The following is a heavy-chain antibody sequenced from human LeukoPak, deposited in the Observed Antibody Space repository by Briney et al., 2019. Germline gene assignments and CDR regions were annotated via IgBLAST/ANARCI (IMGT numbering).Heavy chain of an antibody. V-gene: IGHV4-59*01. J-gene: IGHJ4*02. CDR1: GGSISSYY. Sequence: PSETLSLTCTVSGGSISSYYWSWIRQPPGKGLEWIGYIYYSGTTNYNPSLKSRVTISVDTSKNQFSLKLSSVTAADTAVYYCARVRVAVGPDYWGQGALVTVSS. CDR2: IYYSGTT. CDR3: ARVRVAVGPDY. D-gene: IGHD2-15*01.